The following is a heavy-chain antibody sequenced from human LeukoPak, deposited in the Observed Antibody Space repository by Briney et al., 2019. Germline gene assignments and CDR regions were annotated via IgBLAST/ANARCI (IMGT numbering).Heavy chain of an antibody. CDR3: VRGRGWIDSSGWYRSPYYFDY. J-gene: IGHJ4*02. V-gene: IGHV4-39*07. D-gene: IGHD6-19*01. CDR1: GGSISSSSYY. Sequence: PSETLSLTCTVSGGSISSSSYYWGWIRQPPGTGLEWIGSIYYSGSTYYNPSLKSRITISLDTSKNQFSLKLSSVTAADTAVYYCVRGRGWIDSSGWYRSPYYFDYWGQGTLVTVSS. CDR2: IYYSGST.